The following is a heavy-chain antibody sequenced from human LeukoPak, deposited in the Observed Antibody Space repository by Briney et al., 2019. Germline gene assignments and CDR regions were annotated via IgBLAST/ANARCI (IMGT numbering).Heavy chain of an antibody. J-gene: IGHJ4*02. V-gene: IGHV3-30*12. CDR2: ISYDGSNK. Sequence: PGGSLRLSCAASGFTFSSYGMHWVRQAPGKGLEWVAVISYDGSNKYYADSVKGRFTISRDNSKNTLYLQMNSLRAEDTAVYYCAKGEITARPVDYWGQGTLVTVSS. CDR3: AKGEITARPVDY. CDR1: GFTFSSYG. D-gene: IGHD6-6*01.